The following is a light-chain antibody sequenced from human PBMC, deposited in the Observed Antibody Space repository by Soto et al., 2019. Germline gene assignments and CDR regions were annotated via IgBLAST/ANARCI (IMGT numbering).Light chain of an antibody. CDR3: LSYDTDMTSPPYV. Sequence: QSVLTQPPSVSGAPGQRVTISCTGSSSNIGAGRDVHWYQQLPGKAPKLLIYGDSNRPSGVPDRFSGSKSGASASLAITGLQAEDDAEYHCLSYDTDMTSPPYVFGTGTKLTVL. CDR2: GDS. J-gene: IGLJ1*01. CDR1: SSNIGAGRD. V-gene: IGLV1-40*01.